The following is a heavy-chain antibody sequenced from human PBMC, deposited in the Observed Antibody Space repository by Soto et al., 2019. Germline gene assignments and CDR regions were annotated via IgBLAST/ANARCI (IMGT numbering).Heavy chain of an antibody. CDR3: ARVPSVVTPGNDYFGVDV. Sequence: GESLKISCKGSGYSFTYYWIAWVRQRPGKDLEWMGIIYPNDADTRYNPAFQGQVTISADKSISTAYLQWTSLKTSDTAMYYCARVPSVVTPGNDYFGVDVWGQGTTVTAP. CDR1: GYSFTYYW. V-gene: IGHV5-51*01. J-gene: IGHJ6*02. CDR2: IYPNDADT. D-gene: IGHD2-15*01.